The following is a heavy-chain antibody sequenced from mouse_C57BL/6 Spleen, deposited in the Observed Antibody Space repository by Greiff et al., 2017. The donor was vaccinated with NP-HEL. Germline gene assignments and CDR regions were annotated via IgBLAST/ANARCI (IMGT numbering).Heavy chain of an antibody. V-gene: IGHV1-15*01. J-gene: IGHJ2*01. D-gene: IGHD2-2*01. Sequence: VKLQESGAELVRPGASVTLSCKASGYTFTDYEMHWVKQTPVHGLEWIGAIDPETGGTAYNQKFKGKAILTADKSSSTAYMELRSLTSEDSAVYYCTRGGYDDDYFDYWGQGTTLTVSS. CDR2: IDPETGGT. CDR3: TRGGYDDDYFDY. CDR1: GYTFTDYE.